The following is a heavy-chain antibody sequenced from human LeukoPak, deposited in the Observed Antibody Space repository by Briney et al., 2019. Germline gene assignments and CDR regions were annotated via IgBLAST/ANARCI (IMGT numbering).Heavy chain of an antibody. CDR3: ARGDEDSVYRPSDY. D-gene: IGHD1-26*01. CDR2: IRYDGSDK. CDR1: GFTFSGYG. Sequence: GGSLRLSCAASGFTFSGYGMHWVRQAPGKGLEWVSFIRYDGSDKYYADSVKGRFTISRDNPQNSLYLQINFLRAEDTAVYYCARGDEDSVYRPSDYWGQGILVTVSS. J-gene: IGHJ4*02. V-gene: IGHV3-30*02.